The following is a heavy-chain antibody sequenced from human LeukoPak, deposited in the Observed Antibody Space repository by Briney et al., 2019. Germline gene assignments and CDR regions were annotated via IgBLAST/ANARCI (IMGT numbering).Heavy chain of an antibody. V-gene: IGHV3-48*02. D-gene: IGHD4-17*01. CDR2: ISSSSRTI. Sequence: GGSLRLSCAASGFTFSSYSMNWVRQAPGEGLEWVSYISSSSRTIHYADSVKGRFTISRDNAKNSLYLQMSSLTDEDTAVYYCARDRYGDYDFDYWGQGALVTVSS. CDR1: GFTFSSYS. J-gene: IGHJ4*02. CDR3: ARDRYGDYDFDY.